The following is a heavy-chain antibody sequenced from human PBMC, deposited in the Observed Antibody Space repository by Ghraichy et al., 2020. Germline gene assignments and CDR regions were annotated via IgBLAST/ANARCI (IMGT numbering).Heavy chain of an antibody. V-gene: IGHV4-59*01. CDR3: AESLGYCSGGSCYPDAFDI. CDR1: GGSISSYY. CDR2: IYYSGST. Sequence: SETLSLTCTVSGGSISSYYWSWIRQPPGKGLEWIGYIYYSGSTNYNPSLKSRVTISVDTSKNQFSLKLSSVTAADTAVYYFAESLGYCSGGSCYPDAFDIWGKGTMVTVSS. J-gene: IGHJ3*02. D-gene: IGHD2-15*01.